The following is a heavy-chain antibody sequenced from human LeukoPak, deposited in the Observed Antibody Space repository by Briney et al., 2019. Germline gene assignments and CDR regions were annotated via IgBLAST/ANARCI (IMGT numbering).Heavy chain of an antibody. D-gene: IGHD3-10*01. CDR2: ICYDGANK. CDR1: GFTFSSYG. J-gene: IGHJ6*04. Sequence: GGPLSLSCAASGFTFSSYGVHGSRQPPGKGLEGVADICYDGANKYYADSVKGRFTISRDNSKNTLYLQMNSLRPEDTAVYYCASTLAVWFGDPGYYGMDVWGKGTTVTVS. CDR3: ASTLAVWFGDPGYYGMDV. V-gene: IGHV3-33*01.